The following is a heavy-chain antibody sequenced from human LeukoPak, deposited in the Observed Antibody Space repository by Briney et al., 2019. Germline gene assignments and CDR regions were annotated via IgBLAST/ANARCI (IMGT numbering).Heavy chain of an antibody. CDR3: ARAPLGLPFDY. J-gene: IGHJ4*02. V-gene: IGHV1-2*02. Sequence: ASVKVSCKASGYTFTGYYMHWVRQAPGQGLEWMAWINPNSGGTNCAQKFQGRVTMTRDTSISTAYMELSRLTSDDTAVYYCARAPLGLPFDYWGQGSLVTVSS. CDR1: GYTFTGYY. CDR2: INPNSGGT.